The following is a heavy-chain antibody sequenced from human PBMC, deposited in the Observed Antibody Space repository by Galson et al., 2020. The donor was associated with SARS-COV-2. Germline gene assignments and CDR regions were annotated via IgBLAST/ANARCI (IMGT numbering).Heavy chain of an antibody. J-gene: IGHJ4*02. CDR2: IYSEGSST. CDR1: GFTFSSYW. D-gene: IGHD7-27*01. V-gene: IGHV3-74*01. CDR3: ARGDMGNDYFDY. Sequence: ALHWGSLRLSCAASGFTFSSYWIHWVRQPPGKGLVWVSRIYSEGSSTSYADSVKGRFTISGDNAKNTLYLQMNSLTAEDTAVYYCARGDMGNDYFDYWGQGTLVTVSS.